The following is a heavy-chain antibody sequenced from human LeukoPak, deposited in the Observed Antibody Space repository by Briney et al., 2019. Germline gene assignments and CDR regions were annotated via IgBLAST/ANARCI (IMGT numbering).Heavy chain of an antibody. V-gene: IGHV3-33*01. CDR3: ARDRSVRYFDY. Sequence: GTSLRLSCAASGFTFSSYGMHGVRQAPGKGLEWVAVIWYDGSNKYYADSVKGRFTISRDTPKNTLYLQMNSLRAEDTAVYYCARDRSVRYFDYWGQGALVTVSS. D-gene: IGHD2-15*01. CDR2: IWYDGSNK. CDR1: GFTFSSYG. J-gene: IGHJ4*02.